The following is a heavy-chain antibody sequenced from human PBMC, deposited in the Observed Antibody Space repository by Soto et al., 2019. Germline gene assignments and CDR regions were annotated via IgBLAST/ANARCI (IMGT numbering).Heavy chain of an antibody. D-gene: IGHD4-17*01. V-gene: IGHV1-18*01. J-gene: IGHJ6*04. CDR1: GYSFTSHG. CDR3: ERSVREYTIDYCRYGAV. CDR2: ISANSGDT. Sequence: QVQLVQSGAEVKKPGASVKVSCKASGYSFTSHGISWVRQAPGQGLEWMGWISANSGDTNYAQKLQGRVTVTTDTSTSTAYLKLRSLRAEYTAVNYCERSVREYTIDYCRYGAVWGKWTAVTVSS.